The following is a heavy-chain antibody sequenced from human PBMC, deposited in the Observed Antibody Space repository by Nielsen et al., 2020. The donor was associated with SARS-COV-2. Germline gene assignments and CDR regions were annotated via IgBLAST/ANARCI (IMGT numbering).Heavy chain of an antibody. V-gene: IGHV3-30*18. J-gene: IGHJ4*02. CDR2: ISYDGSNK. CDR1: GFTFSSYG. D-gene: IGHD6-13*01. CDR3: AKDRAAAAWWGGPFDY. Sequence: GGSLRLSCAASGFTFSSYGMHWVRQAPGKGLEWVAVISYDGSNKCYADSVKGRFTISRDNSKNTLYLQMNSLRAEDTAVYYCAKDRAAAAWWGGPFDYWGQGTLVTVSS.